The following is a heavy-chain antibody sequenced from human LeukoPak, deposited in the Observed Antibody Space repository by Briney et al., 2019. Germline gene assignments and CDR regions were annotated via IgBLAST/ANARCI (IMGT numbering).Heavy chain of an antibody. V-gene: IGHV3-7*01. J-gene: IGHJ4*02. Sequence: PGEPLTLSCAASGFPISGYWMSWVRQPPGKGLEWVANIKHGGSEKYYVASVKGRFTISRDNAKNSLYLQMNSLRVEDTAVYYCARETICGYYDSSGYSAPKGYWGQGTLVTVSS. D-gene: IGHD3-22*01. CDR2: IKHGGSEK. CDR1: GFPISGYW. CDR3: ARETICGYYDSSGYSAPKGY.